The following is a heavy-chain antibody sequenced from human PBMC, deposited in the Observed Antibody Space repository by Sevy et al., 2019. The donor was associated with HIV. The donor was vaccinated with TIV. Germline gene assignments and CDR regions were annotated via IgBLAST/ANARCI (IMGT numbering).Heavy chain of an antibody. D-gene: IGHD6-19*01. CDR3: VGPTLTYSSGWSYYDS. CDR1: GSSISSSGYY. Sequence: SETLSLTCTVSGSSISSSGYYWGWIRQPPGKGLEWIASLNYVGSFFYNPSLRSRVTISSDTSNKQFSLKLNSGTAADTAIYYCVGPTLTYSSGWSYYDSWGQGTVVTVSS. CDR2: LNYVGSF. V-gene: IGHV4-39*01. J-gene: IGHJ4*02.